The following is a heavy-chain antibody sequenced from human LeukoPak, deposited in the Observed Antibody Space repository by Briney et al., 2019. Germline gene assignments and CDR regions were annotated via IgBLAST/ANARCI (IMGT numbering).Heavy chain of an antibody. CDR2: INHSGST. J-gene: IGHJ4*02. D-gene: IGHD2-21*02. Sequence: TLSLTCTVSGGSIRSSYYYWSWIRQSPGKGLEWIGEINHSGSTNYNPSLKSRVTISVDTSKNQFSLKLSSVTAADTAVYYCARGPPYIVVVTAIGFFDYWGQGTLVTVSS. CDR1: GGSIRSSYYY. CDR3: ARGPPYIVVVTAIGFFDY. V-gene: IGHV4-39*07.